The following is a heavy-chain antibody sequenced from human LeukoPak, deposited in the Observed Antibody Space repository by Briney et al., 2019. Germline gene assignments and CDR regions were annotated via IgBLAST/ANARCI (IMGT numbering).Heavy chain of an antibody. J-gene: IGHJ4*02. CDR2: IYYSGST. CDR3: ARVVYGSGSWVDY. CDR1: GGSISSYY. Sequence: SETLSVTRTVSGGSISSYYWSWIRQPPGKGLEWIGYIYYSGSTNYNPSLKSRVTISVDTSKNQFSLKLSSVTAADTAVYYCARVVYGSGSWVDYWGQGTLVTVSS. V-gene: IGHV4-59*01. D-gene: IGHD3-10*01.